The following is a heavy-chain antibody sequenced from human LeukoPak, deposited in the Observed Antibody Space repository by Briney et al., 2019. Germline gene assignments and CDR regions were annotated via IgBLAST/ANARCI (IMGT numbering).Heavy chain of an antibody. J-gene: IGHJ6*03. CDR1: GYTFTSYG. CDR3: ARGVDTALVPYYYYYMDV. V-gene: IGHV1-18*01. D-gene: IGHD5-18*01. CDR2: ISAYNGNT. Sequence: ASVKVSCKASGYTFTSYGISWVRQAPGQGLEWMGWISAYNGNTNYAQKFQGRVTMTRDTSISTAYMELSRLRSDDTAVYYCARGVDTALVPYYYYYMDVWGKGTTVTISS.